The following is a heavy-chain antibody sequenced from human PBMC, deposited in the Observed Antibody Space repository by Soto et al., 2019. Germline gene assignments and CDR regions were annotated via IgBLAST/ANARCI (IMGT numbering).Heavy chain of an antibody. CDR1: GYTLTELS. Sequence: ASVKVSCKVSGYTLTELSMHWVRQAPGKGLEWMGGFGPEDGETIYAQKFQGRVTMTEDTSTDTAYMELSSLRSEDTAVYYCATVYSSVIGNNDAFDIWGQGTMVTVSS. CDR3: ATVYSSVIGNNDAFDI. J-gene: IGHJ3*02. V-gene: IGHV1-24*01. CDR2: FGPEDGET. D-gene: IGHD3-22*01.